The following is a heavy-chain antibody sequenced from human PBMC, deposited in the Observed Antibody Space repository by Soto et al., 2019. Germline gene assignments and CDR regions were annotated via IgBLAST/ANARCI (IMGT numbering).Heavy chain of an antibody. V-gene: IGHV3-30-3*01. CDR2: ISYDGSNK. J-gene: IGHJ4*02. CDR1: GFTFSSYA. CDR3: ARFGQGLAIDY. Sequence: QVQLVESGGGVVQPGRSLRLSCAASGFTFSSYAMHWVRQAPGKGLEWVAVISYDGSNKYYADSVKGRFTISRDNSKNTLYLQMNSLRAEGTGVYYCARFGQGLAIDYWGQGTLVTVSS. D-gene: IGHD6-19*01.